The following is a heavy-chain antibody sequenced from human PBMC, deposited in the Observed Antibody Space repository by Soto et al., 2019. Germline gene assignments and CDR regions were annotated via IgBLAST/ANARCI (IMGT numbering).Heavy chain of an antibody. J-gene: IGHJ3*02. Sequence: GESLKISCAASGFTFSSYAMSWVRQAPGKGLEWVLAISGSGGSTYYTDSVKGRFTISRDNSKNTLYLQMNSLRAQYTDVYYCAKDLHTARTATQNPNDAFDIWGQGTMVTVSS. V-gene: IGHV3-23*01. CDR2: ISGSGGST. D-gene: IGHD4-4*01. CDR1: GFTFSSYA. CDR3: AKDLHTARTATQNPNDAFDI.